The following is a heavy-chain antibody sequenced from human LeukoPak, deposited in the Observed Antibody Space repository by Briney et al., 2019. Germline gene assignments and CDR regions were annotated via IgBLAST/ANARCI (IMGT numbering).Heavy chain of an antibody. V-gene: IGHV4-39*01. D-gene: IGHD6-13*01. Sequence: SETLSLTCTVSGGSISSSSYYWGWIRQPPGKGLEWIGSIYYSGSTYYNPSLKSRVTISVDTSKNQFSLKLSSVTTAGTAVYYCARFFSSWIPFDYWGQGTLVTVSS. J-gene: IGHJ4*02. CDR2: IYYSGST. CDR1: GGSISSSSYY. CDR3: ARFFSSWIPFDY.